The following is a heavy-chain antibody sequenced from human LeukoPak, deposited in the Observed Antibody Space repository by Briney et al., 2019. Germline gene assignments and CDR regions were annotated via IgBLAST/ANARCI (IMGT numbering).Heavy chain of an antibody. CDR2: MNPNSGNT. D-gene: IGHD5-18*01. CDR3: ARGDTWIQSYRYYGMDV. CDR1: GYTFTGYY. J-gene: IGHJ6*02. Sequence: EASVKVSCKASGYTFTGYYMHWVRQAPGQGLEWMGWMNPNSGNTGYAQKFQGRVTMTRNTSISTAYMELSSLRSEDTAVYYCARGDTWIQSYRYYGMDVWGQGTTVTVSS. V-gene: IGHV1-8*02.